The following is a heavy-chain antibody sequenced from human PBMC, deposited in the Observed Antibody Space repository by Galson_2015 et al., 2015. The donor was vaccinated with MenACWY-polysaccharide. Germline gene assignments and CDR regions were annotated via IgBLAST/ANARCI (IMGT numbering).Heavy chain of an antibody. Sequence: SETLSLTCSLSGGSVKNSYWSWFRQPPWKGLEWIGYIFYTGSTTYNPSLKSRVTLSIDASESHFSLNLTSVTAADTAVYYCARGRALTAYWGQGTLVTVSS. J-gene: IGHJ4*02. CDR2: IFYTGST. CDR3: ARGRALTAY. V-gene: IGHV4-59*02. CDR1: GGSVKNSY. D-gene: IGHD2-21*02.